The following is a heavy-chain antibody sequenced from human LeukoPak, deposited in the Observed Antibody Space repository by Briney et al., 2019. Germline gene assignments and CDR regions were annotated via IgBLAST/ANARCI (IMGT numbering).Heavy chain of an antibody. J-gene: IGHJ4*02. CDR3: AKDGSWSCTD. CDR1: GFTFGSSA. CDR2: IAHHGNNK. V-gene: IGHV3-30*02. D-gene: IGHD2-8*02. Sequence: PGGSLRLSCAASGFTFGSSAMHWVRQGPGMGLEWVAYIAHHGNNKYYADSVKGRFTISRDNSKRTLYLQMNSLRVDDTAVYYCAKDGSWSCTDWGQGTLVTVSS.